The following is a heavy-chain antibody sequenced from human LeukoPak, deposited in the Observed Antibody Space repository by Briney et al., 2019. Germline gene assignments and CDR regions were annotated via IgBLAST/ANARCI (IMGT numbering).Heavy chain of an antibody. Sequence: ASVKVSCKASGYTFTSYGISWVRQAPGQGLEWMGWISAYNGNTNYAQKLQGRVTMTTDTSTSTACMELRSLRSDDTAVYYCATREGSSGYYDYWGQGTLVTVSS. V-gene: IGHV1-18*01. CDR1: GYTFTSYG. CDR3: ATREGSSGYYDY. D-gene: IGHD3-22*01. CDR2: ISAYNGNT. J-gene: IGHJ4*02.